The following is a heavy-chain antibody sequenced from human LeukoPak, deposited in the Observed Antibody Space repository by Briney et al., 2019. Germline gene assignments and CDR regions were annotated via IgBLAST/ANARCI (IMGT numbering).Heavy chain of an antibody. CDR1: GFTFSSYA. CDR3: ARDGPSMDNFGY. CDR2: ISYDGSNK. D-gene: IGHD6-6*01. J-gene: IGHJ4*02. V-gene: IGHV3-30-3*01. Sequence: PGGSLRLSCAASGFTFSSYAMHWVRQAPGKGLEWVAVISYDGSNKYYADSVKGRFTISRDNSKNTLYLQMNSLRAEDTAVYYCARDGPSMDNFGYWGQGTLVTVSS.